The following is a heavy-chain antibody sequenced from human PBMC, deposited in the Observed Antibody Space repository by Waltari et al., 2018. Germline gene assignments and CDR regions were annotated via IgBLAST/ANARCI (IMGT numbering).Heavy chain of an antibody. CDR3: ARGNYYGSGSYYYYYGMDV. J-gene: IGHJ6*02. CDR1: GGTFSSYA. CDR2: IIPIFGTA. V-gene: IGHV1-69*05. Sequence: QVQLVQSGAEVKKPGSSVKVSCKASGGTFSSYAISWVRQAPGQGLEWMGGIIPIFGTANYAQKFQGRVTITTDESTSTAYMELSSLRSEDTAVYYCARGNYYGSGSYYYYYGMDVWGQGTTVTVSS. D-gene: IGHD3-10*01.